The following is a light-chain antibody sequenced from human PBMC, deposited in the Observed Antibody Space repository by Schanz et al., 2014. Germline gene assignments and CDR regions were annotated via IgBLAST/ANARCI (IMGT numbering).Light chain of an antibody. CDR2: EGT. Sequence: QSALTQPASVSGSPGQSITISCTGTSSDVGSYDLVSWYQQHPGKAPKLMIYEGTKRPSGVSYRFSASKSGNTASLTISGLQTDDEADYYCSSYTASSSVVFGGGTKLTVL. CDR1: SSDVGSYDL. J-gene: IGLJ2*01. V-gene: IGLV2-14*02. CDR3: SSYTASSSVV.